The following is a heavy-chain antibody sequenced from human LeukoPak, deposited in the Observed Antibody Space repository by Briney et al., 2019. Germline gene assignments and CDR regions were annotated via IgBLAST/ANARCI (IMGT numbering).Heavy chain of an antibody. CDR2: IKQDGSET. Sequence: GGSLRLSCAASGFTFSNYWMSWVRQAPGEGLEWVANIKQDGSETYYVDSVKGRFTISRDNAKNSLYLQMNSLRAEDTAVYYCARDKIVGATHLDYWGQGTLVTVSS. CDR1: GFTFSNYW. J-gene: IGHJ4*02. D-gene: IGHD1-26*01. CDR3: ARDKIVGATHLDY. V-gene: IGHV3-7*05.